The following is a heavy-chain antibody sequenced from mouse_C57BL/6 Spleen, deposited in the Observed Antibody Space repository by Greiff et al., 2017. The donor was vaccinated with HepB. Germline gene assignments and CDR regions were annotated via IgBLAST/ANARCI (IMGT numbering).Heavy chain of an antibody. J-gene: IGHJ3*01. CDR1: GFTFSSYA. CDR3: ARDGNYDAAWFAY. D-gene: IGHD2-4*01. CDR2: ISDGGSYT. Sequence: EVKVVESGGGLVKPGGSLKLSCAASGFTFSSYAMSWVRQTPEKRLEWVATISDGGSYTYYPDNVKGRFTISRDNAKNNLYLQMSHLKSEDTAMYYCARDGNYDAAWFAYWGQGTLVTVSA. V-gene: IGHV5-4*01.